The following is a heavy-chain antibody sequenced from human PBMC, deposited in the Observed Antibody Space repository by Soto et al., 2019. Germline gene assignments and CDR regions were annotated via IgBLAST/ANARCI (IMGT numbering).Heavy chain of an antibody. J-gene: IGHJ4*02. CDR1: GFSFGDYG. CDR2: IRSKVYGGTT. V-gene: IGHV3-49*03. CDR3: STGDCSGGSCYSGLEY. D-gene: IGHD2-15*01. Sequence: PGVSLRLSCTASGFSFGDYGMNWFRQAPGKGLEWVAFIRSKVYGGTTEYAASVKGRFTISRDDSKSIASLQMDSLKVEDTAVYYCSTGDCSGGSCYSGLEYWGQGP.